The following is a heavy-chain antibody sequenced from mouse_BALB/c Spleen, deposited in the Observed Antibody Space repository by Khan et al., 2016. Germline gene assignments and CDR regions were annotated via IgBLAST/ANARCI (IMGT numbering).Heavy chain of an antibody. CDR1: GYVFSSYW. J-gene: IGHJ3*01. CDR3: ARGTPLAD. D-gene: IGHD2-14*01. CDR2: IYPGDGDT. V-gene: IGHV1-80*01. Sequence: QVQLQQSGAELVRPGSSVKISCKASGYVFSSYWMNWVKQRPGQGLEWIGQIYPGDGDTYYNGKFRGTVTLTADKSSSTADMQLSSLTSEDSAVYFCARGTPLADWGQGTLVTVSA.